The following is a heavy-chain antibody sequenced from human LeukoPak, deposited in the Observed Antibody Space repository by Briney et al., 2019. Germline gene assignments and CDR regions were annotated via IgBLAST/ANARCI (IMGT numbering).Heavy chain of an antibody. J-gene: IGHJ4*02. D-gene: IGHD3-10*01. CDR1: GYTFTSYY. CDR2: INPSGGST. CDR3: ARDSEVTMVRGVIINQYFDY. V-gene: IGHV1-46*01. Sequence: GASVKVSCKESGYTFTSYYMHWVRPTPGQGLEWMGIINPSGGSTSYAQKFQGRVTMTRDTSTSTVYMELSSLRSEDTAVYYCARDSEVTMVRGVIINQYFDYWGQGTLVTVSS.